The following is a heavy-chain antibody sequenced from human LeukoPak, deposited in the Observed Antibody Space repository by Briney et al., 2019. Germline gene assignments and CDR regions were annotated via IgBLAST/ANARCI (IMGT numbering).Heavy chain of an antibody. CDR2: IYYGAST. V-gene: IGHV4-59*08. CDR3: ARSIAVAPIRLDP. J-gene: IGHJ5*02. Sequence: NPSETLSLTCTVSGGSISSHYWSWIRQPPGKGLEWIGYIYYGASTNYSPSLKSRVSISVDTSKNQFSLSLTSVTAADTAVYYCARSIAVAPIRLDPWGQGTLVTVSS. CDR1: GGSISSHY. D-gene: IGHD6-19*01.